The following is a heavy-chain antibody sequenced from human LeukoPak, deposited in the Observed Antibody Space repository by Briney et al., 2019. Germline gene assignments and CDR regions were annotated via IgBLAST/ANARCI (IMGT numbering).Heavy chain of an antibody. Sequence: ASVKVSCKASGYTFTGYYMHWVRQAPGQGLEWMGRINPNSGGTNYAQKFQGRVTMTRDTSISTAYMELSRLRSDDTAVYYCARDRAYYYVSSGYYYPYDYWGQGTLVTVSS. CDR2: INPNSGGT. CDR3: ARDRAYYYVSSGYYYPYDY. V-gene: IGHV1-2*06. CDR1: GYTFTGYY. J-gene: IGHJ4*02. D-gene: IGHD3-22*01.